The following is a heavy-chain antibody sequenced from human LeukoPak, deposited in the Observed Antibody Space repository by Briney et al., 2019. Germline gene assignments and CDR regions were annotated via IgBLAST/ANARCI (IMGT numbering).Heavy chain of an antibody. CDR1: GFTFSSYG. CDR3: AKSRWLVQCYFDY. D-gene: IGHD6-19*01. J-gene: IGHJ4*02. CDR2: ISGSGGST. V-gene: IGHV3-23*01. Sequence: QTGGSLRLSCAASGFTFSSYGMSWVRQAPGKGLEWVSAISGSGGSTYYADSVKGRFTISRDNSKNTLYLQMNSLRAEDTAVYYCAKSRWLVQCYFDYWGQGTLVTVSS.